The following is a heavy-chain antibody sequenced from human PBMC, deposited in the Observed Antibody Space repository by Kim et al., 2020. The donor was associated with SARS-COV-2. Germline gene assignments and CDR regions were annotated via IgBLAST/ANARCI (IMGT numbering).Heavy chain of an antibody. CDR2: INHSGST. Sequence: SETLSLTCAVYGGSFSGYYWSWIRQPPGKGLEWIGEINHSGSTNYNPSLKSRVTISVDTSKNQFSLKLSSVTAADTAVYYCARGRSSSWETRRRFFDYWGQGTLVTVSS. J-gene: IGHJ4*02. V-gene: IGHV4-34*01. CDR1: GGSFSGYY. D-gene: IGHD6-13*01. CDR3: ARGRSSSWETRRRFFDY.